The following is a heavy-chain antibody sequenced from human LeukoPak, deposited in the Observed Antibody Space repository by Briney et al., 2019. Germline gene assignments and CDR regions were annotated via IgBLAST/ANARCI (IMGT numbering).Heavy chain of an antibody. Sequence: GASVKVSRKASGYGFSDGYFKWVRQAPGQGLEWMGWINPHSGATNYAQRFQGRVSMDASFDTAYMELSRLTSDDTAVYYCATSSTVTHTRDPWGQGTVVTVSS. CDR1: GYGFSDGY. CDR2: INPHSGAT. CDR3: ATSSTVTHTRDP. D-gene: IGHD4-11*01. V-gene: IGHV1-2*02. J-gene: IGHJ5*02.